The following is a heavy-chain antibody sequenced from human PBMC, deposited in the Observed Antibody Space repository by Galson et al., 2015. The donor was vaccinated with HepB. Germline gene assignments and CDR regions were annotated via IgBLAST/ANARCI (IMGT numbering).Heavy chain of an antibody. Sequence: SVKVSCKASGGTXXXYAXXXXRQAXXQGLEXXXXIIPILGIANYAQKFQGRVTITADKSTSTAYMELSSLRSEDTAVYYCARAMGIVVVPAAMPNYDXWSAPGPFDYWGQGTLVTVSS. J-gene: IGHJ4*02. CDR2: IIPILGIA. D-gene: IGHD2-2*03. V-gene: IGHV1-69*10. CDR3: ARAMGIVVVPAAMPNYDXWSAPGPFDY. CDR1: GGTXXXYA.